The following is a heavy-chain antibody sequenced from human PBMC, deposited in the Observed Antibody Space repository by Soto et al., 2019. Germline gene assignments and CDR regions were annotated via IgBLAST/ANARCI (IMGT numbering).Heavy chain of an antibody. J-gene: IGHJ6*02. CDR2: IIPIFGTA. Sequence: QVQLVQSGAEVKKPGSSVKVSCKASGGTFSSYAISWVRQAPGQGLEWMGGIIPIFGTANYAQKFQGRVTITADESTSTAYMELSSLRSEDTAVYYCVRGEVGYCSSTSCYYGMDVWGQGTTVTVSS. CDR1: GGTFSSYA. CDR3: VRGEVGYCSSTSCYYGMDV. D-gene: IGHD2-2*01. V-gene: IGHV1-69*01.